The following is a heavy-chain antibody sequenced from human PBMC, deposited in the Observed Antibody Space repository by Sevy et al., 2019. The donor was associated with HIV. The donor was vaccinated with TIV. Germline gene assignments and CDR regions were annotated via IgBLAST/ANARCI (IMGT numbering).Heavy chain of an antibody. CDR2: ISGNGRTT. CDR3: ARDISPYNSSGAFDR. V-gene: IGHV3-48*03. D-gene: IGHD3-22*01. Sequence: GGSLRLSCAASGFMFGNYEMNWVRQVPGKGLEWVSYISGNGRTTYHADSVKGRFTISRDNAKNSVYLQMNSLRVEDTAIYYCARDISPYNSSGAFDRWGQGSLVTVPS. J-gene: IGHJ4*02. CDR1: GFMFGNYE.